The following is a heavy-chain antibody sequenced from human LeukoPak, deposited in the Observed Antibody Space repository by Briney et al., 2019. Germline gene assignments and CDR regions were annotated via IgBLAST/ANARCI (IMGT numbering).Heavy chain of an antibody. D-gene: IGHD6-13*01. J-gene: IGHJ4*02. CDR2: IKQDESEK. CDR3: ARELRPDPYSASWYNY. V-gene: IGHV3-7*01. CDR1: GFTFSSYW. Sequence: GGSLRLSCAASGFTFSSYWMSWVRQAPGKGLEWVANIKQDESEKYYVDSVKGRFTISRDNAKNSLYLQMNSLRVEDTAVDYCARELRPDPYSASWYNYWGQGTLVTVSS.